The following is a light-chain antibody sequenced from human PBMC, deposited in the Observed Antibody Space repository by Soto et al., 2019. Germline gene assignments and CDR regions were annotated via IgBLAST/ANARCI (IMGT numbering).Light chain of an antibody. Sequence: QSALTQPASVSGSPGQSITISCTGTSSDVGAYNYVSWYQHHPGKAPKLMIYDVANRPSGVSNRFSGSKSGNTASLTISGLQAEDEADDYCSSYTIRSTVVFGGGTKLTVL. CDR3: SSYTIRSTVV. CDR2: DVA. CDR1: SSDVGAYNY. V-gene: IGLV2-14*03. J-gene: IGLJ2*01.